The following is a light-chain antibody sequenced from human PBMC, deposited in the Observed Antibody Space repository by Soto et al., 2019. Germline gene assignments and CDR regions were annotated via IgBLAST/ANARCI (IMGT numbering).Light chain of an antibody. Sequence: EIVLTQSPATLSLSPGGRATLSCRASRSVSTFLAWYQQIPGQAPRLLLYDASKRATGVPTRFSGSGSGTDFTLTISRLEPEDFAVYYCQHRINWPLTFGGGTKVEIK. J-gene: IGKJ4*01. V-gene: IGKV3-11*01. CDR2: DAS. CDR1: RSVSTF. CDR3: QHRINWPLT.